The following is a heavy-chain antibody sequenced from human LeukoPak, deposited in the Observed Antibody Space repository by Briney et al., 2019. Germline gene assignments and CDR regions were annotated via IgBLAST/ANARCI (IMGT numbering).Heavy chain of an antibody. J-gene: IGHJ4*02. Sequence: GASVKISCKASGYTFTSYDINWVRQAPGQGLEWMGRIIPIFGTANYAQKFQGRVTITTDESTSTAYMELSSLRSEDTAVYYCARVSIPGYSSSWSYTDYWGQGTLVTVSS. CDR3: ARVSIPGYSSSWSYTDY. CDR2: IIPIFGTA. D-gene: IGHD6-13*01. CDR1: GYTFTSYD. V-gene: IGHV1-69*05.